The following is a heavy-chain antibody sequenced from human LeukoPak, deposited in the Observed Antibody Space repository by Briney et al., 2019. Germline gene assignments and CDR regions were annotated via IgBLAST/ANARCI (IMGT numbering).Heavy chain of an antibody. V-gene: IGHV4-59*01. CDR2: IYYSGST. CDR1: GFTFSSYA. CDR3: ARGKDYHDYSY. D-gene: IGHD4-17*01. J-gene: IGHJ4*02. Sequence: GSLRLSCAASGFTFSSYAMSWVRQAPGKGLEWIGYIYYSGSTNYNPSLKSRVTISVDTSKNQFSLKLSSVTAADTAVYYCARGKDYHDYSYWGQGTLVTVSS.